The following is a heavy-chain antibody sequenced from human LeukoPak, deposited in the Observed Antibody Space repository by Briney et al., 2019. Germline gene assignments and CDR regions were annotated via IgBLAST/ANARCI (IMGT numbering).Heavy chain of an antibody. J-gene: IGHJ4*02. V-gene: IGHV3-21*01. Sequence: PGGSLRLSCAASGFTVSSNYMSWVRQAPGKGLEWVSSISSSSSYIYYADSVKGRFTISRDNAKNSLYLQMNSLRAEDTAVYYCARDVPSPYSGSLDYWGQGTLVTVSS. D-gene: IGHD1-26*01. CDR3: ARDVPSPYSGSLDY. CDR2: ISSSSSYI. CDR1: GFTVSSNY.